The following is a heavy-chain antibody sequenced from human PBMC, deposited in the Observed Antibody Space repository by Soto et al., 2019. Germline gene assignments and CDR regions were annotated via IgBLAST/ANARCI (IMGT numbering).Heavy chain of an antibody. J-gene: IGHJ4*02. Sequence: QVQLVESGGGVVQPGRSLRLSCAASGFTFSSYAMHWVRQAPGKGLEWVAVISYDGSNKYYADSVKGRFTISRDNCKNTLYLEMNSLSAEDTAVYYCARVAVELAPNHLFDYWGQGTLVTVSS. CDR2: ISYDGSNK. CDR3: ARVAVELAPNHLFDY. CDR1: GFTFSSYA. D-gene: IGHD6-13*01. V-gene: IGHV3-30-3*01.